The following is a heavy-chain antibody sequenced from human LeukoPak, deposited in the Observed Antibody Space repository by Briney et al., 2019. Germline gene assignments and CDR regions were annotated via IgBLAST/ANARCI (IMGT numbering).Heavy chain of an antibody. D-gene: IGHD1-14*01. V-gene: IGHV4-38-2*02. CDR1: GYSISSSYF. J-gene: IGHJ3*02. CDR3: ARHEWGITNAFDI. Sequence: SETLSLTCSVSGYSISSSYFWGWIRQPPGKGLEWIGSTYHSGTTYYNPSLKSRVTISVDTSKKQFSLKLRSVTAADTAVYYCARHEWGITNAFDIWGQGTMVTVSS. CDR2: TYHSGTT.